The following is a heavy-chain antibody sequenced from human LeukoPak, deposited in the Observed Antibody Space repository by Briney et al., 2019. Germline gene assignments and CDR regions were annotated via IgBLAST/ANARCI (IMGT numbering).Heavy chain of an antibody. V-gene: IGHV1-46*01. J-gene: IGHJ6*02. Sequence: ASVKVSCKASGYTFTSYYMHWVRQAPGQGLEWMGIINPSGGSTSYAQKFQGRVTMTRNTSISTAYMELSSLRSEDTAVYYCARGHLSTVDTLGGYYYYGMDVWGQGTTVTVSS. CDR1: GYTFTSYY. D-gene: IGHD4-23*01. CDR2: INPSGGST. CDR3: ARGHLSTVDTLGGYYYYGMDV.